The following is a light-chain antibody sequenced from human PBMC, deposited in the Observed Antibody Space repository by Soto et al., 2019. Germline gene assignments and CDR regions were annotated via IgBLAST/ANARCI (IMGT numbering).Light chain of an antibody. CDR3: QQYNNWPPYT. J-gene: IGKJ2*01. CDR2: GAS. V-gene: IGKV3-15*01. CDR1: QSVSSN. Sequence: EIVMTQSPATLSVSPGERATLSCRASQSVSSNLAWYQQKPGQAPRLLIYGASTRATGIPARFSGSGSGTEFTLTISSLQSEDFAVYYCQQYNNWPPYTCGQGTKREIK.